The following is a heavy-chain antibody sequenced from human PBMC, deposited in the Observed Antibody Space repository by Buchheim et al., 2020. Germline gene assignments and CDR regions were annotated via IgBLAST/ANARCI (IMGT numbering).Heavy chain of an antibody. Sequence: EVQLVESGGNLVQHGGSLRLSCAASGFTFSNYWMTWVRQAPGKGLEWVANIKDAGREIYYSDSVKGRFSISRDNAKNSLYLQMNSLRDDDTAVYYCARGWAAPDYWGQGTL. CDR3: ARGWAAPDY. J-gene: IGHJ4*02. CDR1: GFTFSNYW. CDR2: IKDAGREI. V-gene: IGHV3-7*04. D-gene: IGHD5-24*01.